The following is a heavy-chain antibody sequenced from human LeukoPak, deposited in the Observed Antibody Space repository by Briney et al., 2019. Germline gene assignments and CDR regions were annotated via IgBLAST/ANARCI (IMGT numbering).Heavy chain of an antibody. J-gene: IGHJ5*02. D-gene: IGHD3-10*01. V-gene: IGHV3-73*01. CDR1: GFTFSGSA. CDR3: TTDKVLLWFGEFHRVDWFDP. Sequence: GGSLRLSCAASGFTFSGSAMHWARQASGKGLEWVGRIRSKANSYATAYAASVKGRFTISRDDSKNTAYLQMNSLKTEDTAVYYCTTDKVLLWFGEFHRVDWFDPWGQGTLVTVSS. CDR2: IRSKANSYAT.